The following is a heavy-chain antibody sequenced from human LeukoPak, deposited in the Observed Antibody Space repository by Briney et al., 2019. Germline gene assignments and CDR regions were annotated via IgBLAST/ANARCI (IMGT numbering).Heavy chain of an antibody. V-gene: IGHV6-1*01. CDR3: AREKVVIAATHYYGMDV. CDR2: TYYWSKWYN. J-gene: IGHJ6*02. CDR1: GDRVSTNNAA. D-gene: IGHD2-15*01. Sequence: SQTLSLTCAISGDRVSTNNAAWSWIRQSSSRGLEWLGRTYYWSKWYNYYAGSVKSRIIFNPDTSKNQFSLQLNSVTPEDTAVYYCAREKVVIAATHYYGMDVWGQGTTVTVSS.